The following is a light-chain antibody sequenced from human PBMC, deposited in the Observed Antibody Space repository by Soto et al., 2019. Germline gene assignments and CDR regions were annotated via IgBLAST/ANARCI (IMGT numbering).Light chain of an antibody. CDR1: SSDVGSYNR. V-gene: IGLV2-18*02. J-gene: IGLJ1*01. CDR2: EVS. CDR3: YSFTSSNTYV. Sequence: QSALTQPPSVSGSPGQSVTISCTGTSSDVGSYNRVSWYQQPPGTAPKVIIYEVSNRPSGVPDRFSGSKSGNTASLTISGLQPEDEADYYCYSFTSSNTYVSGTGTKVTVL.